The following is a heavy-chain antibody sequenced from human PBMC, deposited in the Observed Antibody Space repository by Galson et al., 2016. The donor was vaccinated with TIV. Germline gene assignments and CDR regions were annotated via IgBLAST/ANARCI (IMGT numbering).Heavy chain of an antibody. Sequence: SVKVSCKASGYTLSSYSISWVRQAPGQGLEWMGWISGYNGNKNYAQKFQDRVTMTTDTSTNTAYMELRSLRSDDTAVYYCARVPTKTFDFWSGFDNSFCMDVWGKGTTVTVFS. CDR1: GYTLSSYS. V-gene: IGHV1-18*01. J-gene: IGHJ6*04. CDR3: ARVPTKTFDFWSGFDNSFCMDV. CDR2: ISGYNGNK. D-gene: IGHD3-3*01.